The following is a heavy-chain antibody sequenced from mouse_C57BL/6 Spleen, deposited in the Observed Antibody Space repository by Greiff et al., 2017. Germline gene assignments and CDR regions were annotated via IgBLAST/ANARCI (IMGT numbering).Heavy chain of an antibody. CDR1: GYTFTSYW. CDR2: IDPSDSYT. CDR3: ARSYDYGWYFDV. V-gene: IGHV1-69*01. J-gene: IGHJ1*03. D-gene: IGHD2-4*01. Sequence: QVQLQQSGAELVMPGASVKLSCKASGYTFTSYWMHWVKQRPGQGLEWIGEIDPSDSYTNYNQKFKGKSTLTVDKSSSTAYMQLSSLTSEDSAVYYCARSYDYGWYFDVWGTGTTVTVSS.